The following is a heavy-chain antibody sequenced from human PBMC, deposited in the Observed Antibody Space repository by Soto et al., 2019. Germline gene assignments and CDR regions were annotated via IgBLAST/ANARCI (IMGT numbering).Heavy chain of an antibody. V-gene: IGHV4-39*01. J-gene: IGHJ4*02. Sequence: SETLSLTCIVSGDSMTRNIYFWDGVRQAPGKGLEWIGSIYYTGSPYYNPSLKSRVTISVDTSKNQFSLRLTSVTAEDTAVYYCARSKGETGLDYWGQGTPVTVS. CDR1: GDSMTRNIYF. CDR3: ARSKGETGLDY. D-gene: IGHD1-1*01. CDR2: IYYTGSP.